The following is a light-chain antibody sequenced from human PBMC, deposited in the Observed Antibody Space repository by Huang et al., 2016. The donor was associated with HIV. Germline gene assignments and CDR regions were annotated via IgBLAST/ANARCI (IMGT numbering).Light chain of an antibody. CDR2: GAS. CDR1: QSVNSN. J-gene: IGKJ2*01. CDR3: QQYNSWPPMYT. Sequence: EIVMTQSPATLSVSPGERVTLSCRASQSVNSNLAWYQQKPGQAPRPLIHGASTRATGIPARFSGSGSGTECTLTINSLQSEDFAVYYCQQYNSWPPMYTFGQGTKLEIK. V-gene: IGKV3-15*01.